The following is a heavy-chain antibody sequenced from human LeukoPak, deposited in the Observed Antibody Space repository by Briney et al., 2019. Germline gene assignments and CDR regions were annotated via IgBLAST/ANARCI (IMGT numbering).Heavy chain of an antibody. CDR3: ARGPGAAGLEDSSGFVDY. Sequence: SETLSLTCAVYGGSFSGYYWSWIRQPPGKGLEWMGEINHSGSTNYNPSLKSRVTISVDTSKNQFSLKLSSVTAADTAVYHCARGPGAAGLEDSSGFVDYWGQGTLVTVSS. J-gene: IGHJ4*02. V-gene: IGHV4-34*01. CDR2: INHSGST. CDR1: GGSFSGYY. D-gene: IGHD3-22*01.